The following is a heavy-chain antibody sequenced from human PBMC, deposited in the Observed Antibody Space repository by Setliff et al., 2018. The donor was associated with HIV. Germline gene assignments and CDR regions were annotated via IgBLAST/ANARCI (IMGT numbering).Heavy chain of an antibody. Sequence: GGSLRLSCAASDFTVSSNGMTWVRQAPGRGLESVSRIYSGGSPYYADSVQGRFTISRDNSKNTLYLQMDSLRIEDTAVYYCARVGYKDASDIWGQGTMVTVSS. J-gene: IGHJ3*02. V-gene: IGHV3-66*02. CDR2: IYSGGSP. CDR1: DFTVSSNG. D-gene: IGHD5-18*01. CDR3: ARVGYKDASDI.